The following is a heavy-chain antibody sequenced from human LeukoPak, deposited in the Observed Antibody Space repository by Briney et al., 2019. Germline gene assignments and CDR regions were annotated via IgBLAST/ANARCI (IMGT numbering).Heavy chain of an antibody. CDR3: ARDYDSSGYYPVN. CDR1: GYTFTGYY. J-gene: IGHJ4*02. V-gene: IGHV1-2*06. Sequence: VASVKVSCKASGYTFTGYYMHWVRQAPGQGLEWMGRINPNSGGTNYAQKFQGRVTMTRDTSISTAYMELSRLRSDDTAVYYCARDYDSSGYYPVNWGQGTLVTVSS. D-gene: IGHD3-22*01. CDR2: INPNSGGT.